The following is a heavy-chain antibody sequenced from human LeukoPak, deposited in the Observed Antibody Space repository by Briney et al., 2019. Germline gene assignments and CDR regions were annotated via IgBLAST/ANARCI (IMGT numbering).Heavy chain of an antibody. J-gene: IGHJ6*03. Sequence: PGGSLRLSCAASGFTFSTYGMNWVRQAPGKGLEWVALIPYDGSNRHYIDSVKGRFTISRDNSKNTLDLQMNSLRADDTAVYYCAKDGDYVVNYYYYMDVWGKGTTVTVSS. CDR2: IPYDGSNR. V-gene: IGHV3-30*02. CDR1: GFTFSTYG. CDR3: AKDGDYVVNYYYYMDV. D-gene: IGHD4-17*01.